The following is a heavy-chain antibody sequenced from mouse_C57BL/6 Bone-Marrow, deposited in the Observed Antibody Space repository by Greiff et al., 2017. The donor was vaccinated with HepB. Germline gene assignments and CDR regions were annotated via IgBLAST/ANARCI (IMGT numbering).Heavy chain of an antibody. CDR1: GYTFTDYE. V-gene: IGHV1-15*01. Sequence: QVQLQQSGAELVRPGASVTLSCKASGYTFTDYEMHWVKQTPVHGLEWIGAIDPETGGTAYNQKFKGKAILTADKSSSTAYMELRSLTSEDSAVYYCTKGDGYYVGAMDYWGQGTSVTVSS. CDR2: IDPETGGT. CDR3: TKGDGYYVGAMDY. J-gene: IGHJ4*01. D-gene: IGHD2-3*01.